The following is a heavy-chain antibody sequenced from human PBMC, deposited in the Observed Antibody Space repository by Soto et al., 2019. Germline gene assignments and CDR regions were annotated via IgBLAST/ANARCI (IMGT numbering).Heavy chain of an antibody. V-gene: IGHV3-49*04. CDR3: TTNGGYCGGDCYSLYYYGMDV. CDR1: GFTFGDYA. D-gene: IGHD2-21*02. Sequence: GGSLRLSCTASGFTFGDYAMSWVRQAPGKGLEWVGFIRSKAYGGTAEYAASVKGRFTISRDDSKSIAYLQMNSLKTEDTAVYYCTTNGGYCGGDCYSLYYYGMDVWGQGTTVTVSS. CDR2: IRSKAYGGTA. J-gene: IGHJ6*02.